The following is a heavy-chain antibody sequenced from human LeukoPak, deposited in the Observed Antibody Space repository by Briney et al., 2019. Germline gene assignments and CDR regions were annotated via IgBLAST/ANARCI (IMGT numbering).Heavy chain of an antibody. V-gene: IGHV4-34*01. D-gene: IGHD2-8*01. CDR3: AGYHQWFLNDR. Sequence: SETLSLTCAVSDGSFSNYYWSWFRQSPGEGLEWIAEIYPGETAKYNPSLWSRVTISADTSKSQFSLRLSSVTAADTAVYYCAGYHQWFLNDRWGQGTLVTVSS. CDR2: IYPGETA. J-gene: IGHJ5*02. CDR1: DGSFSNYY.